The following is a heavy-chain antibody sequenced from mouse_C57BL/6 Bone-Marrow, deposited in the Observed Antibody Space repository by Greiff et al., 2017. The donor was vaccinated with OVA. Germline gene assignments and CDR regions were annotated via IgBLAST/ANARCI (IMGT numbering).Heavy chain of an antibody. J-gene: IGHJ4*01. Sequence: QVQLQQPGAELVRPGSSVKLSCKASGYTFTSYWMHWVKQRPIQGLEWIGNIDPSDSETHYNQKFKDKATLTVYKSSSTAYMQLSSLTSEDSAVYYCARMGYHYAMDCWGQGTSVTVSS. D-gene: IGHD2-2*01. CDR3: ARMGYHYAMDC. CDR2: IDPSDSET. V-gene: IGHV1-52*01. CDR1: GYTFTSYW.